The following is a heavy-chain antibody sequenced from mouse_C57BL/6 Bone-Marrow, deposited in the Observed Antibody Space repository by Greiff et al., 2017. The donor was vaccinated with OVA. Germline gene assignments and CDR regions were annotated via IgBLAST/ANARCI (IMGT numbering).Heavy chain of an antibody. J-gene: IGHJ1*03. CDR3: TPYYYGSSSHWYFDV. D-gene: IGHD1-1*01. CDR1: GFNIKNYY. V-gene: IGHV14-1*01. CDR2: IDPEDGDT. Sequence: VQLQQSGAELVRPGASVKLSCTASGFNIKNYYMHWVKQRPEQGLEWIGRIDPEDGDTEYAPKFQGKATLTADTSSNTAYLQLSSLPSEAPAVFYCTPYYYGSSSHWYFDVWGTGTTVTVSS.